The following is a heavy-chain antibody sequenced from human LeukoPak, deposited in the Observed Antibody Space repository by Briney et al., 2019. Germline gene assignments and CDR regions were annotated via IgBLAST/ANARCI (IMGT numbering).Heavy chain of an antibody. Sequence: PSETLSLTCTVSGYSISSGYYWGWIRQPPGKGLEWIGSIFQSGTTFYNPSLKSRVTMSVDTSKNQFSLKLTSVTAADTAVYYCARDKVVVGATADFWGQGTLVTVSS. CDR1: GYSISSGYY. D-gene: IGHD1-26*01. J-gene: IGHJ4*02. CDR3: ARDKVVVGATADF. CDR2: IFQSGTT. V-gene: IGHV4-38-2*02.